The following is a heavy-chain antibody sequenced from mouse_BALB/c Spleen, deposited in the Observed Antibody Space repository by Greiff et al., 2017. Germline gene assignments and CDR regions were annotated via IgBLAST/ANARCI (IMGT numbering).Heavy chain of an antibody. CDR1: GYTFTSYW. CDR3: ARKGLRLPFAY. V-gene: IGHV1-7*01. D-gene: IGHD1-2*01. J-gene: IGHJ3*01. CDR2: INPSTGYT. Sequence: VQGVESGAELAKPGASVKMSCKASGYTFTSYWMHWVKQRPGQGLEWIGYINPSTGYTEYNQKFKDKATLTADKSSSTAYMQLSSLTSEDSAVYYCARKGLRLPFAYWGQGTLVTVSA.